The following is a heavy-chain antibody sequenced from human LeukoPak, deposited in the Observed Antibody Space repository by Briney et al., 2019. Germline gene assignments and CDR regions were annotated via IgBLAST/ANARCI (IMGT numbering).Heavy chain of an antibody. Sequence: PSETLSLTCTVSGGSVSSGSYYWSWIRQPPGKGLEWIGYIYYSGSTNYNPSLKSRVTISVDTSKNQFSLKLSSVTAADTAVYYCARGREYSSSWYALGYWAQGTLVTVSS. CDR3: ARGREYSSSWYALGY. CDR1: GGSVSSGSYY. J-gene: IGHJ4*02. CDR2: IYYSGST. D-gene: IGHD6-13*01. V-gene: IGHV4-61*01.